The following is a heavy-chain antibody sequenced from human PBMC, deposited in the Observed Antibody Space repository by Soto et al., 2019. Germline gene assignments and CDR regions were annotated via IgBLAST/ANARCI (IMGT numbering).Heavy chain of an antibody. D-gene: IGHD6-19*01. CDR2: ISYDGSNK. CDR1: GFTFSSYA. J-gene: IGHJ4*02. V-gene: IGHV3-30-3*01. CDR3: AGHSGKGYSSGWYGYYFDY. Sequence: QVQLVESGGGVVQPGRSLRLSCAASGFTFSSYAMHWVRQAPGKGLEWVAVISYDGSNKYYADSVKGRFTISRDNSKNTLYLQTNSLRAEDTAVYYCAGHSGKGYSSGWYGYYFDYWGQGTLVTVSS.